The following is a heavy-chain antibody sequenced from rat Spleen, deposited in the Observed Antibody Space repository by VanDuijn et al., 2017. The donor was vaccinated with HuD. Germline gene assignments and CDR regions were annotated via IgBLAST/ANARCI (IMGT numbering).Heavy chain of an antibody. V-gene: IGHV5-22*01. CDR1: GLTLSNYY. J-gene: IGHJ3*01. CDR2: MSYEVSNT. Sequence: EVQLVESGGGLVQPGRSMKLSCTASGLTLSNYYMAWVRHAPKRGLAWVASMSYEVSNTYYGDSVKARFTISRDNAKNTLYLQMDSLRSEDTATYYCARLGTEAIGNWFTSWGQGTLVTVSS. CDR3: ARLGTEAIGNWFTS. D-gene: IGHD1-11*01.